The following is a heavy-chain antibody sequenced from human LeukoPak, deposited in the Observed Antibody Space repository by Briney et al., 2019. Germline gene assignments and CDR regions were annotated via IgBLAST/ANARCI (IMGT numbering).Heavy chain of an antibody. CDR1: GGSISSYY. Sequence: SETLSLTCTVSGGSISSYYWSWIRQPPGKGLEWIGYIYYSGSTNYNPSLKSRVTISVDTSKNQFSLKLSSVTAADTAVYYCARGDYDYVWGSYRFDYWGQGTLVTASS. J-gene: IGHJ4*02. V-gene: IGHV4-59*01. D-gene: IGHD3-16*02. CDR2: IYYSGST. CDR3: ARGDYDYVWGSYRFDY.